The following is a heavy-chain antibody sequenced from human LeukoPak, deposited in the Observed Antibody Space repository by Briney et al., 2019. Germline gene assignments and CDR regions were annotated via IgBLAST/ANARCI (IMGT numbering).Heavy chain of an antibody. V-gene: IGHV1-2*02. CDR1: GYNFTGYY. CDR2: INPNSGGT. CDR3: ARADGYNVYFDY. D-gene: IGHD5-24*01. J-gene: IGHJ4*02. Sequence: ASVKVSCKASGYNFTGYYLHWVRQAPGQGLEWMGWINPNSGGTNYAQKFQGRVTMTRDTSISTAYMELSSLRSDDTAVYYCARADGYNVYFDYWGQGTLVTVSS.